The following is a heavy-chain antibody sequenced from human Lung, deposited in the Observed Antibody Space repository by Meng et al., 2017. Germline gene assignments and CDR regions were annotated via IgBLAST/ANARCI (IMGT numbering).Heavy chain of an antibody. D-gene: IGHD4-23*01. Sequence: QVQLQQWGAGLLKPSETLSLPCAVYGGAFRDYYWSWFRQTPGKGLEWIGDINDSGSSNSNPSLKSRVTMSVDTTKKQFSLTLNSVTAADTAVYYCARGWLLSPPFYFDFWGRGVLVTVSS. J-gene: IGHJ4*02. CDR2: INDSGSS. CDR3: ARGWLLSPPFYFDF. V-gene: IGHV4-34*02. CDR1: GGAFRDYY.